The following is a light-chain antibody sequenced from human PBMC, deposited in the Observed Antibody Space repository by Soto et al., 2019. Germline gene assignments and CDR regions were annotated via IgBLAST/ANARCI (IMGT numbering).Light chain of an antibody. CDR2: EVS. Sequence: QSALTQPPSASGSPGQSVTISCTGTSSDVGGYNYVSWYQQHPDKAPKLMIYEVSKRPSGVPDRFSGSKSGNTASLTVPGLQAEDEADYYCSSYAGSNNYVFGTGTKVTVL. CDR1: SSDVGGYNY. CDR3: SSYAGSNNYV. J-gene: IGLJ1*01. V-gene: IGLV2-8*01.